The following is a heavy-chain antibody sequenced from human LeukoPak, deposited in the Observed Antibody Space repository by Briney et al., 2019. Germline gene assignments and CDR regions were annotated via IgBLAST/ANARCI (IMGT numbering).Heavy chain of an antibody. CDR2: MTGSSSKI. CDR1: GFTFTTYT. J-gene: IGHJ4*02. V-gene: IGHV3-21*01. Sequence: GGSLRLSCAASGFTFTTYTMNWVRQAPGKGLEWVSSMTGSSSKIYCADSVKGRFTISRDNAKNSVFLQMNSLRAEDTGIYYCARDRGWYFGFWGQGALVTVSS. D-gene: IGHD6-19*01. CDR3: ARDRGWYFGF.